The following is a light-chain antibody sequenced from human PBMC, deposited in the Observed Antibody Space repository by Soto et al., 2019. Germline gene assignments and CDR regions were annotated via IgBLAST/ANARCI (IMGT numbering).Light chain of an antibody. Sequence: QSALTQPASVSGSPGQSITISCTGTSSDVGSYNLVSWYQQHPGKAPKLMISEVSNRPSGVSNRFSGSKSGNTASLPISGLQAEDEADYYCSSYTGTSPPLVFGGGTKLPVL. J-gene: IGLJ3*02. CDR3: SSYTGTSPPLV. V-gene: IGLV2-14*02. CDR2: EVS. CDR1: SSDVGSYNL.